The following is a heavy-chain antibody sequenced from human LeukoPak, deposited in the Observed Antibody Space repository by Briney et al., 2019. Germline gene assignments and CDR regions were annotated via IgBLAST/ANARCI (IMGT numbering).Heavy chain of an antibody. CDR2: IQRIDNY. V-gene: IGHV4-59*01. D-gene: IGHD5-12*01. CDR1: GASISGSY. CDR3: TKVLRGYSDYGD. J-gene: IGHJ4*02. Sequence: SETLSLTCAVSGASISGSYWSWIRQPPGKGLEYIGYIQRIDNYNYNPSLKSRGTMTLDKSKNQFSLKLSSVTAADTAIYYCTKVLRGYSDYGDWGQGTLVTVSS.